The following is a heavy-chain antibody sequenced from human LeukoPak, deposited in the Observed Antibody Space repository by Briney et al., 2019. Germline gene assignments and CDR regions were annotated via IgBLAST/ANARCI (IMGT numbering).Heavy chain of an antibody. CDR1: GDSVSSNSPA. Sequence: SQTLSLTCAISGDSVSSNSPAWNWIRQSPSRGLEWLGRTYYRSKWYSDYAVSVKSRITINPDTSKNQFSLQLNSVTPEDTAVYYCARDFWPEGWAFDYWGQGTLVTVSS. J-gene: IGHJ4*02. V-gene: IGHV6-1*01. CDR3: ARDFWPEGWAFDY. D-gene: IGHD3-3*01. CDR2: TYYRSKWYS.